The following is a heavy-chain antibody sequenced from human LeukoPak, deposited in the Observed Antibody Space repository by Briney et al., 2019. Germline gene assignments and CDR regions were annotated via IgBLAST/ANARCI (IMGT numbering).Heavy chain of an antibody. V-gene: IGHV3-43*01. CDR1: GFTFSSYA. D-gene: IGHD6-25*01. CDR3: AKDIFKTASTGPGY. CDR2: ISWDGGST. Sequence: GGSLRLSCAASGFTFSSYAMSWVRQAPGKGLEWVSLISWDGGSTYYADSVKGRFTISRDSSKNSLYLQMNSLRTEDTALYYCAKDIFKTASTGPGYWGQGTLVTVSS. J-gene: IGHJ4*02.